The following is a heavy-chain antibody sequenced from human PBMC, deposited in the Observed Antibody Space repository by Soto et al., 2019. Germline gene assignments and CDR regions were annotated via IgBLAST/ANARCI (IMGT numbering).Heavy chain of an antibody. V-gene: IGHV4-4*02. D-gene: IGHD3-10*01. CDR1: GGSISSSNW. Sequence: SETLSLTCAVSGGSISSSNWWSWVRQPPGKGLEWIGEIYHSGSTNYNPSLKSRVTISVDKSKNQFSLKLSSVPAADTAVYYCALIIRFGEPTSDAFDIWGQGTMVTVSS. CDR3: ALIIRFGEPTSDAFDI. J-gene: IGHJ3*02. CDR2: IYHSGST.